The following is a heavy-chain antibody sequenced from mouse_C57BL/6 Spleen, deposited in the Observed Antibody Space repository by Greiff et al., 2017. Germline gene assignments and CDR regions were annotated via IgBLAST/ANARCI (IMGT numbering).Heavy chain of an antibody. J-gene: IGHJ3*01. CDR1: GFTFSNYW. D-gene: IGHD2-1*01. Sequence: EVKLVESGGGLVQPGGSMKLSCVASGFTFSNYWMNWVRQSPEKGLEWVAQIRLKSDNYAKHHAESVKGSFTISREDSTSSVYLQMDNLRAEDTGIFYITVAVTGWIAYWGQGTLVTVSA. CDR2: IRLKSDNYAK. V-gene: IGHV6-3*01. CDR3: TVAVTGWIAY.